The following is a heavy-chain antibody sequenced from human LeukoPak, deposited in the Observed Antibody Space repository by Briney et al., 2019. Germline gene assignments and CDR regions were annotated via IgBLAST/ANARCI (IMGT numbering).Heavy chain of an antibody. J-gene: IGHJ2*01. CDR2: IFDIWSK. CDR3: AGAVSSGVVIAYYYFDL. D-gene: IGHD3-3*01. Sequence: SGTLSLTCSISGVSISDHYWSWLRQSPGQGLQWIGDIFDIWSKSYNPSLKTRATVSLDKSKNEVSLKLTSLTAADTAVYFCAGAVSSGVVIAYYYFDLWGRGTLVMVSS. CDR1: GVSISDHY. V-gene: IGHV4-59*11.